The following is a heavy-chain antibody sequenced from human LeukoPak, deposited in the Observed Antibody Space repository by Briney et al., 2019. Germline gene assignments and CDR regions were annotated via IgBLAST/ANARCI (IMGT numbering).Heavy chain of an antibody. CDR3: ARDDVSYCSSTSCYLLDY. CDR2: ISYDGSNK. CDR1: GFTFSSYA. V-gene: IGHV3-30-3*01. Sequence: GGSLRLSCAASGFTFSSYAMHWVRQAPGKGLEWVAVISYDGSNKYYADSVKGRFTISRDNSKNTLYLQMNSLRAEDTAVYYCARDDVSYCSSTSCYLLDYWGQGTLVTVSS. D-gene: IGHD2-2*01. J-gene: IGHJ4*02.